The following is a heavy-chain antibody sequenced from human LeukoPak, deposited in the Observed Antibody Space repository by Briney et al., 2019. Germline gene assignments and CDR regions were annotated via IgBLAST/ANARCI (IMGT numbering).Heavy chain of an antibody. D-gene: IGHD5-18*01. V-gene: IGHV3-21*01. CDR2: ISSSSSYI. J-gene: IGHJ4*02. Sequence: GGSLRLSCAASGFTFSSYAMSWVRQAPGKGLEWVSSISSSSSYIYYADSVKGRFTISRDNAKNSLYLQMNSLRAEDTAVYYCARDRGYSYGALEYYFDYWGQGTLVTVSS. CDR3: ARDRGYSYGALEYYFDY. CDR1: GFTFSSYA.